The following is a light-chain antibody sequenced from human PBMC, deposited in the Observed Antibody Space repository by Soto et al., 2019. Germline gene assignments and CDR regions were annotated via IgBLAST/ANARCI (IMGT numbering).Light chain of an antibody. CDR3: QAWDSSPVV. V-gene: IGLV3-1*01. J-gene: IGLJ2*01. CDR2: QDS. Sequence: SYELPQPPSVSVSPGQTASITCSGDKLGDKYACWYQQKPGQSPVLVIYQDSKLPSGIPERFSGSNSGNTATLTISGTQAMDEADYYCQAWDSSPVVFGGGTKLTVL. CDR1: KLGDKY.